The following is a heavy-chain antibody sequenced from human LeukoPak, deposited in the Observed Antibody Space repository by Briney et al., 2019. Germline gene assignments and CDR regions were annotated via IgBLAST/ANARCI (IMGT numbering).Heavy chain of an antibody. V-gene: IGHV1-69*13. J-gene: IGHJ4*02. Sequence: ASVKVSCKASGGTFSSYAISWVRQAPGQGLEWMGGVIPIFGTANYAQKFQGRVTITADESTSTAYMELSSLRSEDTAVYYCARDPGVRGYFDYWGQGTLVTVSS. CDR1: GGTFSSYA. CDR2: VIPIFGTA. D-gene: IGHD3-10*01. CDR3: ARDPGVRGYFDY.